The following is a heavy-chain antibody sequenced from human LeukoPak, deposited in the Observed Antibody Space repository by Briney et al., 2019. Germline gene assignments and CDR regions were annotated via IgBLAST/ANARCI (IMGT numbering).Heavy chain of an antibody. CDR3: ARAWAYYYDSSGYSNDGYYFDY. CDR1: GGSISSHY. D-gene: IGHD3-22*01. J-gene: IGHJ4*02. CDR2: IYYSGST. Sequence: SETLSLTCTVSGGSISSHYWSWIRQPPGKGLEWIGYIYYSGSTNYNPSLKSRVTISVDTSKNQFSLKLSSVTAADTAVYYCARAWAYYYDSSGYSNDGYYFDYWGQGTLVTVSS. V-gene: IGHV4-59*11.